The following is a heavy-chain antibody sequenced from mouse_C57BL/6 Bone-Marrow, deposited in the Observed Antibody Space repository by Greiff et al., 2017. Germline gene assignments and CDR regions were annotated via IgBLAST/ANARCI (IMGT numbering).Heavy chain of an antibody. J-gene: IGHJ1*03. V-gene: IGHV3-6*01. CDR2: ISYDGSN. CDR3: ARELDV. Sequence: EVQLKESGPGLVKPSQSLSLTCSVTGYSITSGYYWNWIRQFPGNKLEWMGYISYDGSNNYNPSLKNRISITRDTSKNQFFLKLNSVTTEDTATYYCARELDVWGTGTTVTVSS. CDR1: GYSITSGYY.